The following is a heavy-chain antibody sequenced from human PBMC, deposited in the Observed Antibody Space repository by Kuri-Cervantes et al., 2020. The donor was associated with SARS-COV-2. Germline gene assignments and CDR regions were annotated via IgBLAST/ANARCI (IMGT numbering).Heavy chain of an antibody. Sequence: GSLRLSCTVSGDSVTNSHYSWSWIRQPPGKGLEWIGYIYYSGSTNYNPSLQNRVSILIDTSKNQFSLRLTSVTAADTAVYYCARYTSAYQNYYYYYGVDVWGQGTTVTVSS. J-gene: IGHJ6*02. V-gene: IGHV4-61*01. D-gene: IGHD2-2*01. CDR2: IYYSGST. CDR1: GDSVTNSHYS. CDR3: ARYTSAYQNYYYYYGVDV.